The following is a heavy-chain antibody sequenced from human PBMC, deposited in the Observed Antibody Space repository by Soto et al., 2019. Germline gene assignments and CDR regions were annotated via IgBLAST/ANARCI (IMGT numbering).Heavy chain of an antibody. CDR2: IYWDDDK. CDR1: GFSLSTSGVG. CDR3: AHSDSRYSSGWSRHFDY. Sequence: QITLKESGPTLVKPTQTLTLTCTFSGFSLSTSGVGVGWIRQPPGKALEWLALIYWDDDKRYSPSLKSRLTITKDTSKNQVVLTMTNMDPVDTATYYCAHSDSRYSSGWSRHFDYWGQGTLVTVSS. V-gene: IGHV2-5*02. J-gene: IGHJ4*02. D-gene: IGHD6-19*01.